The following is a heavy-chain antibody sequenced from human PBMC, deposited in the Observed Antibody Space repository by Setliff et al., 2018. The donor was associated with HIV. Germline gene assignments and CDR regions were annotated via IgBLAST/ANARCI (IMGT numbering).Heavy chain of an antibody. CDR1: GFTFSNYA. CDR2: IYGSSGST. Sequence: GGSLRLSCADSGFTFSNYAMSWVRQAPGKGLEWVSAIYGSSGSTNYADSVKGRFTISRDNSKNMLYLQMNSLRAEDTDVYYCAKGQDGLRYNWFDPWGHGTLVTVSS. J-gene: IGHJ5*02. V-gene: IGHV3-23*01. CDR3: AKGQDGLRYNWFDP.